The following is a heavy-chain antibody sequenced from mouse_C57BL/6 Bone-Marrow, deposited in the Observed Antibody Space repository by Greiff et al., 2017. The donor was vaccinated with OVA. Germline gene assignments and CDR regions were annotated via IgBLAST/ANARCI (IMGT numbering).Heavy chain of an antibody. Sequence: QVQLQQSGPGLVQPSQSLSITCTVSGFSLTSYGVHWVRQSPGKGLEWLGVIWRGGSTDYNAAFMSRLSITKDNSKSQVFFKMNSLQADDTAIDYCAKSDDGYYVWFAYWGQGTLVTVSA. CDR1: GFSLTSYG. D-gene: IGHD2-3*01. V-gene: IGHV2-5*01. J-gene: IGHJ3*01. CDR3: AKSDDGYYVWFAY. CDR2: IWRGGST.